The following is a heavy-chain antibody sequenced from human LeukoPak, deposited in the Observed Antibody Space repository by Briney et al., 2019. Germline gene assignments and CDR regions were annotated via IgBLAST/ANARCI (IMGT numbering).Heavy chain of an antibody. D-gene: IGHD2-2*01. V-gene: IGHV3-11*04. J-gene: IGHJ5*02. Sequence: GGSLRLSCAASGFTFSDYYMSWIRQAPGKGLEWVSYISSSGSTIYYADSVKGRFTISRDNAKNSLYLQMNSLRAEDTAVYYCARDYVPYCSSTSCPNWFDPWGQGTLVTVSS. CDR2: ISSSGSTI. CDR1: GFTFSDYY. CDR3: ARDYVPYCSSTSCPNWFDP.